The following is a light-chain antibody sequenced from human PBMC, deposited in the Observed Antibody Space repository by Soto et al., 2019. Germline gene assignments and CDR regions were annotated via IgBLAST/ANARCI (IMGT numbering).Light chain of an antibody. Sequence: QSVLTQPPSASGTPGQRVTISCSGSRSNIGSNTVNWYQQLPGTAPKFLIYDTFNRPSGVPDRFSGSKSGTSASLAITGLQAEDEADYYCQAYDNSLGVSVLFGGGTKLSVL. J-gene: IGLJ3*02. V-gene: IGLV1-44*01. CDR2: DTF. CDR3: QAYDNSLGVSVL. CDR1: RSNIGSNT.